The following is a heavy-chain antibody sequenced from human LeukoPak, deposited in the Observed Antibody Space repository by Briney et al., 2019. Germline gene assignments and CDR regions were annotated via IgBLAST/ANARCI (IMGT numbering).Heavy chain of an antibody. Sequence: PSETLSLTCTISGVSISSYYWSWIRQPPRKGLEWIGYIYDSGSTNYNPSLKSRLTISVDTSKNQFSLRLSSVTAADTAVYYCARVESYDILTGYSGPFWFDPWGQGTLVTVSS. CDR2: IYDSGST. J-gene: IGHJ5*02. D-gene: IGHD3-9*01. V-gene: IGHV4-59*08. CDR1: GVSISSYY. CDR3: ARVESYDILTGYSGPFWFDP.